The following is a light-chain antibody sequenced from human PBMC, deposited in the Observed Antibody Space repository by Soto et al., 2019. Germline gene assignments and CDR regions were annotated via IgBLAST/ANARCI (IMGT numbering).Light chain of an antibody. CDR1: SSNIGAGFD. CDR2: GNS. CDR3: AAWDDSLSVGV. J-gene: IGLJ3*02. V-gene: IGLV1-40*01. Sequence: QSVLTQPPSVSGAPGQRVTISCTGSSSNIGAGFDVHWYHQIAGTAPKLLIYGNSNRPSGVPDRFSGSKSGTSASLAISGLRSEDEADYYCAAWDDSLSVGVFGGGTKLTVL.